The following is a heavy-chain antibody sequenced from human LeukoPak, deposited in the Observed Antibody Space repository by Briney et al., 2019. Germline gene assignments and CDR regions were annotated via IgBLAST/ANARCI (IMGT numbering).Heavy chain of an antibody. CDR3: GRMTERPSRFDY. J-gene: IGHJ4*02. D-gene: IGHD6-6*01. V-gene: IGHV4-31*03. CDR2: GYYTGST. Sequence: PSQTLSLACSVPGDSISSGGYHWSWIRQPPGKGLEWIASGYYTGSTYYNPSLKSRISIYLDTSRNQFSLTLNSVTAADTAVYYCGRMTERPSRFDYWGQGTLVTVSS. CDR1: GDSISSGGYH.